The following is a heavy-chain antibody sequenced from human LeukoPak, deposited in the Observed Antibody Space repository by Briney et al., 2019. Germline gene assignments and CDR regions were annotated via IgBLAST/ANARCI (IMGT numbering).Heavy chain of an antibody. CDR3: AKDLSSAITSALVLDV. Sequence: GGSLRLSCTVSGFTFDDYAMHWVRHTPGKGLEWVAGITWNRDNISYSDSVKGRFTISRDNVKNVLYLQMNSLRPVDTALCYCAKDLSSAITSALVLDVWGQGTTV. J-gene: IGHJ6*02. CDR1: GFTFDDYA. V-gene: IGHV3-9*01. D-gene: IGHD3-22*01. CDR2: ITWNRDNI.